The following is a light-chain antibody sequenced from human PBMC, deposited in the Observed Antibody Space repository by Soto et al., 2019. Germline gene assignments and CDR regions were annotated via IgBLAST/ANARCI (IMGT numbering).Light chain of an antibody. V-gene: IGKV3-15*01. Sequence: EIMMTQSPGTLSVSPGEGATLSCPASQSVNLNLAWYQQKPGQPPRLLLYDASTRVPGIPLRFRGSGSGTEVTLPISSRQSEDAAVYYCQQYNCWHRGTFGPGTKVEIK. CDR1: QSVNLN. CDR3: QQYNCWHRGT. CDR2: DAS. J-gene: IGKJ3*01.